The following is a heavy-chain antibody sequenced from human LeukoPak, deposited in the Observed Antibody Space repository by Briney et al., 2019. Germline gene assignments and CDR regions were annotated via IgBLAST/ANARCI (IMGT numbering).Heavy chain of an antibody. D-gene: IGHD3-9*01. CDR2: INTNTGNP. V-gene: IGHV7-4-1*02. J-gene: IGHJ4*02. CDR1: GYTFTSYA. Sequence: ASVKASCKASGYTFTSYAMNWVRQAPGQGLEWMGWINTNTGNPTYAQGFTGRFVFSLDTSVSTAYLQISSLKAEDTAVYYCALLQAKDCDILTGPIDYWGQGTLVTVSS. CDR3: ALLQAKDCDILTGPIDY.